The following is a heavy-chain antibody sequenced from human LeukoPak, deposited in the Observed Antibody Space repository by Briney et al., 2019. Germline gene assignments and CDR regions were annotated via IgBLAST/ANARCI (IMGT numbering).Heavy chain of an antibody. CDR2: IYYSGST. Sequence: KPSETLSLTCTVSGGSISSTSYYWGWIRQPPGKGLEWIGSIYYSGSTYYNPSLKSRVTISIDTSRNQFSLKLSSVTAADTAAYYCARAVTLRYFDWLLPYYKDVWGKGTTVTVSS. CDR3: ARAVTLRYFDWLLPYYKDV. D-gene: IGHD3-9*01. CDR1: GGSISSTSYY. V-gene: IGHV4-39*07. J-gene: IGHJ6*03.